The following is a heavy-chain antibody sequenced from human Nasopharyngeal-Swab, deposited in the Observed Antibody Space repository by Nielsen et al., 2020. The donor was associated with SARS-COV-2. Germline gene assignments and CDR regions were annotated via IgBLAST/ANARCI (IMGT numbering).Heavy chain of an antibody. CDR1: GYTFTSYD. Sequence: ASVKVSCKASGYTFTSYDINWVRQATGQGLEWMGWMNPNSGNTGYAQKFQGRVTMIRNTSISTAYMELSSLRSEDTAVYYCARDYLWSSGYVFDYWGQGTLVTVSS. V-gene: IGHV1-8*01. CDR2: MNPNSGNT. J-gene: IGHJ4*02. CDR3: ARDYLWSSGYVFDY. D-gene: IGHD3-22*01.